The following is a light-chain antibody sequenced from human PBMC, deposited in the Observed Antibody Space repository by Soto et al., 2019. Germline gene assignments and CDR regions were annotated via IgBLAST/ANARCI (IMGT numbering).Light chain of an antibody. J-gene: IGKJ1*01. Sequence: DIQMTQSPSPLSASVGDRVTITCRASQSIDGYLNWYQQKPGKAPKLLVYAASKLQSGVPSRFSGSGSGTHFTLTVSSLQPEDFATYYCQQSYSTLTWTFGQGTKVDIK. V-gene: IGKV1-39*01. CDR1: QSIDGY. CDR3: QQSYSTLTWT. CDR2: AAS.